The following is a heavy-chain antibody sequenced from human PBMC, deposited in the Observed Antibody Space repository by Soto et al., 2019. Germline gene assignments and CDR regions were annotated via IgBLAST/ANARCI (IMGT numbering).Heavy chain of an antibody. CDR1: GGSISSYY. J-gene: IGHJ6*02. V-gene: IGHV4-59*01. CDR2: MYNTGST. D-gene: IGHD2-21*02. Sequence: SETLSLTCTGSGGSISSYYWSWIRQPPGKGLEWIGYMYNTGSTVYNPSFKSRVTISVDTSKNQFSLKLNSVTAADTAVYYCARDLWGYCGTDCYPLDVWGQGTTVTVS. CDR3: ARDLWGYCGTDCYPLDV.